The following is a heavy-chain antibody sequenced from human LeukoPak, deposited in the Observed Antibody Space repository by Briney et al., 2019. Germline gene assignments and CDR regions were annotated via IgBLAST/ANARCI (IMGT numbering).Heavy chain of an antibody. CDR3: AREDHDILTGSNWFDP. J-gene: IGHJ5*02. CDR1: GYTFTSYG. Sequence: ASVKVSCKASGYTFTSYGISWVRQASGQGLEWMGWISAYNGNTNYAQKLQGRVTMTTDTSTSTAYMELRSLRSDDTAVYYCAREDHDILTGSNWFDPWGQGTLVTVSS. D-gene: IGHD3-9*01. CDR2: ISAYNGNT. V-gene: IGHV1-18*01.